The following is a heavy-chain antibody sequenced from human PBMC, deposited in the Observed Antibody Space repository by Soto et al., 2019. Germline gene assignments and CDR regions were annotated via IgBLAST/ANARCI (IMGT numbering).Heavy chain of an antibody. V-gene: IGHV4-39*07. D-gene: IGHD3-16*01. CDR2: IYYSGNT. Sequence: SETLSLTCTVSGGSISSSSYYWGWIRQPPGKGLEWIGSIYYSGNTYYNPSLKSRVTISVDKSKNQFSLKLSSVTAADTAVYYWAKHDYFAWGGFPGGKGPLVTVPS. CDR1: GGSISSSSYY. J-gene: IGHJ4*02. CDR3: AKHDYFAWGGFP.